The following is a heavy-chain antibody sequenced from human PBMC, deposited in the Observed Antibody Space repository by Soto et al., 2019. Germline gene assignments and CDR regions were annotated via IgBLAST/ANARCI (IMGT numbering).Heavy chain of an antibody. CDR2: ISYDGSNK. D-gene: IGHD3-10*01. CDR1: GFTFSTYA. V-gene: IGHV3-30-3*01. Sequence: QVQLVESGGGVVQPGRSLRLSCAASGFTFSTYAMHWVRQAPGKGLEWVAVISYDGSNKYKADSVKGRFTISRDNSKNTLYLQMNSLRAEDTAVYYCARPHYGSGSSSGYFDYWGQGTLVTVSS. CDR3: ARPHYGSGSSSGYFDY. J-gene: IGHJ4*02.